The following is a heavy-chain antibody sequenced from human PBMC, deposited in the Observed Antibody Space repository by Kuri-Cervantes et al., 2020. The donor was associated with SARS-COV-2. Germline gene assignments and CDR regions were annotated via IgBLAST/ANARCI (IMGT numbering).Heavy chain of an antibody. CDR3: ARDRGHRNNWKPGDWWFEP. J-gene: IGHJ5*02. D-gene: IGHD1-20*01. Sequence: GESLKISCAASGFTFSSYGMHWVRQAPGKGLEWVAVIWYDGSNKYYADSVKGRFTISRDNAKNSLYLQMNSLRAEDTAVYYCARDRGHRNNWKPGDWWFEPWGQGTLVTVSS. V-gene: IGHV3-33*01. CDR2: IWYDGSNK. CDR1: GFTFSSYG.